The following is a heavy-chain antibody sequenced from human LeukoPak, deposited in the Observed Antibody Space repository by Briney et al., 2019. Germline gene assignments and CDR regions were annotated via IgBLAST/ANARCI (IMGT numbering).Heavy chain of an antibody. J-gene: IGHJ4*02. Sequence: GRSLRLSCAASGFTFSSYAMHWVRQAPGKGLEWVAVISYDGSSKYYADSVKGRFTISRDNSKNTLYLQMNSLRAEDTAVYYCARVYQPLFDYWGQGTLVNVSS. CDR2: ISYDGSSK. CDR3: ARVYQPLFDY. CDR1: GFTFSSYA. V-gene: IGHV3-30*04. D-gene: IGHD2-2*01.